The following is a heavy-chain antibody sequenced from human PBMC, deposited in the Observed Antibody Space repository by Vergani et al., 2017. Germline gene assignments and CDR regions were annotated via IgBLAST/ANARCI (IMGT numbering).Heavy chain of an antibody. CDR2: LYASGRT. V-gene: IGHV4-38-2*01. J-gene: IGHJ4*02. Sequence: QVQLPESGPGLVKPSETLSLICDVFDFISNGHYWGWIRQCPEKGLEWSGSLYASGRTYYSPSLKSRVAISIDTSKNHFSLRLSSVTAADTAVYYCARHLRGYSYGVFDYWGQGREVTVSS. CDR1: DFISNGHY. CDR3: ARHLRGYSYGVFDY. D-gene: IGHD5-18*01.